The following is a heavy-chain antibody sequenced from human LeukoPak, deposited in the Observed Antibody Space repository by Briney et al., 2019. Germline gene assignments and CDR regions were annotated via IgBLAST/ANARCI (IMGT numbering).Heavy chain of an antibody. J-gene: IGHJ4*02. V-gene: IGHV3-23*01. D-gene: IGHD4-17*01. CDR2: ISGSGGRT. CDR3: AKDPSYGDYAFDY. Sequence: PGGSLRLSCAASGFTFSSYAMSWVRQAPGKGLEWVSVISGSGGRTHYADSVKGRFTISRDNSKNTLYLQMNSLRAEDTAIYYCAKDPSYGDYAFDYWGQGTLVTVSS. CDR1: GFTFSSYA.